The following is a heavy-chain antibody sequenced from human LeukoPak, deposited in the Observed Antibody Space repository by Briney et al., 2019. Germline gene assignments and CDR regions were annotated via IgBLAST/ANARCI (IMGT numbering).Heavy chain of an antibody. CDR2: ISNSGAGT. CDR3: ARDGGSWSLSGY. J-gene: IGHJ4*02. V-gene: IGHV3-23*01. CDR1: GFTFSNYA. D-gene: IGHD2/OR15-2a*01. Sequence: GGSLRLSCAASGFTFSNYAMSWVRQAPGKGLEWVSTISNSGAGTYYADSVKGRFTISRGNAKNTLYLQVNNLRAEDTAVYYCARDGGSWSLSGYWGQGILVTVSS.